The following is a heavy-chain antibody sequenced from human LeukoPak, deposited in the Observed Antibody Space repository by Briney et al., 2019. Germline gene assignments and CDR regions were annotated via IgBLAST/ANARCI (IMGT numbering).Heavy chain of an antibody. J-gene: IGHJ4*02. D-gene: IGHD3-22*01. CDR2: ISGSGGST. V-gene: IGHV3-23*01. Sequence: GGSLRLSCAASGFTFRSYAMGWVRHAPGKGLEWVSAISGSGGSTYYADSVKGRFTISRDNSKNTLYLQMNSLRAEDTAVYYCAKDGYYDSSGYFFDYWGQGTLVTVSS. CDR1: GFTFRSYA. CDR3: AKDGYYDSSGYFFDY.